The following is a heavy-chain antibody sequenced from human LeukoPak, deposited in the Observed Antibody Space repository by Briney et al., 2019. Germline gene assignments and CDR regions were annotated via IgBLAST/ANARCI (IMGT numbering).Heavy chain of an antibody. CDR1: GYTFTSYD. CDR2: MNPNSGNT. V-gene: IGHV1-8*01. CDR3: ARDRGDSSGYYYEDY. Sequence: ASVKVSCKASGYTFTSYDINWVRQATGQGLEWMGWMNPNSGNTGYAQKLQGRVTMTTDTSTSTAYMELRSLRSDDTAVYYCARDRGDSSGYYYEDYWGQGTLVTVSS. D-gene: IGHD3-22*01. J-gene: IGHJ4*02.